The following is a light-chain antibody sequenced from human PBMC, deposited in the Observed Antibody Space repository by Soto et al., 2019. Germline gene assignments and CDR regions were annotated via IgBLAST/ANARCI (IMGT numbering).Light chain of an antibody. CDR2: EVS. Sequence: QSALTQPPSVSGSPGQSVTISCTGTIIDIGSYHRVSWYHQPPGTAPKLIISEVSNRPSGVPDRCAGSKSGNTASLTISGLQAEDEADYYCSSYISSSTWVFGGGTKLTVL. CDR1: IIDIGSYHR. V-gene: IGLV2-18*02. CDR3: SSYISSSTWV. J-gene: IGLJ3*02.